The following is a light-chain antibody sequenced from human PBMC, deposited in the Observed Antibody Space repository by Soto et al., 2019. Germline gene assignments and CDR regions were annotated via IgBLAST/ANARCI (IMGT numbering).Light chain of an antibody. CDR2: DAS. Sequence: EIVLTQSPATLSLSTGERATLSCRASQSVSSYLTWYRQKPGQAPRLLIYDASNRATGIPARFSGSGSGTDFTLTISSLEPEDFAVYYCQQRSNWSFGQGTRLEIK. CDR1: QSVSSY. V-gene: IGKV3-11*01. CDR3: QQRSNWS. J-gene: IGKJ5*01.